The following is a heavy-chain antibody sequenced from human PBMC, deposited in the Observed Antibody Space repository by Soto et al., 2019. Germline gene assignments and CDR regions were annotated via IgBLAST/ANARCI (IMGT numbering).Heavy chain of an antibody. D-gene: IGHD6-13*01. V-gene: IGHV3-9*01. J-gene: IGHJ4*02. CDR3: AKDRGPVAAAGFDY. CDR2: ISWNSGSI. Sequence: GKGLEWVSGISWNSGSIGYADSVKGRFTISRDNAKNSLYLQMNSLRAEDTALYYCAKDRGPVAAAGFDYWGQGTLVTV.